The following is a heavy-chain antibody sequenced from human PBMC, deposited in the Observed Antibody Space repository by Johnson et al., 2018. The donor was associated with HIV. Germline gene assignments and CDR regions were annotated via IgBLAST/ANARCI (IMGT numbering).Heavy chain of an antibody. Sequence: VQLVESGGGVVQPGGYLKLSCAASGFTFSGSAMHWVRQAAGKGLEWVGRIRTKTNSYATKYTASVNGRFTISRDNSKNTLYLQTNSLRGEDTAVYYCARDREYGLAWGWALDIWGQGTMVTVSS. CDR3: ARDREYGLAWGWALDI. D-gene: IGHD6-19*01. J-gene: IGHJ3*02. CDR2: IRTKTNSYAT. CDR1: GFTFSGSA. V-gene: IGHV3-73*01.